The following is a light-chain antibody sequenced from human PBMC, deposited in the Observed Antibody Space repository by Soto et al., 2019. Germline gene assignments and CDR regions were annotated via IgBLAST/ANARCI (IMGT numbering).Light chain of an antibody. V-gene: IGKV3-20*01. CDR1: QSVSSSY. J-gene: IGKJ1*01. CDR2: GAS. Sequence: EIVLTQSPGNLSLSPGEKATLSCRASQSVSSSYLAWYQQKPDQAPRLLIYGASSRATGIPDSFSGSGSGTDFPLTISSLEPEDFAVYYCQQYGSSPQRTFGQGTKVEIK. CDR3: QQYGSSPQRT.